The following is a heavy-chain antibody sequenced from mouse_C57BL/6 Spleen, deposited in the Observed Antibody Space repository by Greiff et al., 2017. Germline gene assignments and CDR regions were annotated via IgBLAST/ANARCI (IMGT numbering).Heavy chain of an antibody. J-gene: IGHJ3*01. CDR3: AREALTGTIAY. D-gene: IGHD4-1*01. CDR1: GFTFSSYA. V-gene: IGHV5-4*01. CDR2: ISDGGSYT. Sequence: DVMLVESGGGLVKPGGSLKLSCAASGFTFSSYAMSWVRQTPEKRLEWVATISDGGSYTYYPDNVKGRFTISRDNAKNNLYLQMSHLKSEDTAMYYCAREALTGTIAYWGQGTLVTVSA.